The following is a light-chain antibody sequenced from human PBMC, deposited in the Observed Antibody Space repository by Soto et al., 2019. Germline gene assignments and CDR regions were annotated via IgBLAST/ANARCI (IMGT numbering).Light chain of an antibody. J-gene: IGKJ1*01. Sequence: ENVLTQAPATLSLSPGERATLSCRASQSVGSYLGWYPQKPGQAPRLLIYGASSRATGIPDRFSGSGSETDFTLTIIRLEPEDLAVYYCQQYASSTWTVGQGTKVDIK. CDR2: GAS. V-gene: IGKV3-20*01. CDR3: QQYASSTWT. CDR1: QSVGSY.